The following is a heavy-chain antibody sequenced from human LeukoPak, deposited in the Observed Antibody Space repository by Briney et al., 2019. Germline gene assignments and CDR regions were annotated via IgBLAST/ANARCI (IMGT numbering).Heavy chain of an antibody. CDR3: ARGDYYDTSGFFIDAFDI. J-gene: IGHJ3*02. CDR2: IEDDGSEQ. V-gene: IGHV3-7*04. D-gene: IGHD3-22*01. Sequence: GGSLRLSCVASGFNFGNYWMSWVRQAPGKGLEFVGNIEDDGSEQNYVDSVKGRLTISRDNAKNSLYLQMNSLRAEDTAVYYCARGDYYDTSGFFIDAFDIWGQGTMVTVSS. CDR1: GFNFGNYW.